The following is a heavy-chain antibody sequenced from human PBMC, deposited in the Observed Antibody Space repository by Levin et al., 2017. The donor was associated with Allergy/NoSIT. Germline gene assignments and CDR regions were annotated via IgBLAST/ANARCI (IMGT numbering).Heavy chain of an antibody. J-gene: IGHJ4*02. CDR2: IDWDDEK. CDR3: ARMKDSNYAYFDY. Sequence: SGPTLMKPTQTLTLTCTFSGFSLNSNGVRVSWIRQPPGKALEWLARIDWDDEKFYSTSLQTRLTISKGTSRNQVVLTMTNMDPVDTATYYCARMKDSNYAYFDYWGQGILVTVSS. CDR1: GFSLNSNGVR. V-gene: IGHV2-70*04. D-gene: IGHD4-11*01.